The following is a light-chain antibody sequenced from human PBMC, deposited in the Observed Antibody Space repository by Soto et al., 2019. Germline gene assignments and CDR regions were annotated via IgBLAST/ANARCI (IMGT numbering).Light chain of an antibody. CDR2: DAS. Sequence: EIVLTQSPATLSLSPGERATLSCRASQSVSSYLAWYQQKPGQAPRLLIYDASNRATGIPARFSGSGSGTDFTLTISSLEPEDFGVYCCQQRNNWPPWTFGQGNTVEIK. CDR3: QQRNNWPPWT. V-gene: IGKV3-11*01. J-gene: IGKJ1*01. CDR1: QSVSSY.